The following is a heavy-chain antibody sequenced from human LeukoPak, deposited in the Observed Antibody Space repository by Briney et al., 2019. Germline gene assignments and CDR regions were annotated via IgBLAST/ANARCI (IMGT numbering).Heavy chain of an antibody. CDR3: ARESHYYGSTGRFDP. CDR2: IYTSGST. J-gene: IGHJ5*02. Sequence: SETLSLTCTVSGGSISSGSYYWRWIRQPAGKGLEWIGRIYTSGSTNYNPSLKSRVTISVDTSKNQFSLKLSSVTAADTAVYYCARESHYYGSTGRFDPWGQGTLATVSS. CDR1: GGSISSGSYY. D-gene: IGHD3-10*01. V-gene: IGHV4-61*02.